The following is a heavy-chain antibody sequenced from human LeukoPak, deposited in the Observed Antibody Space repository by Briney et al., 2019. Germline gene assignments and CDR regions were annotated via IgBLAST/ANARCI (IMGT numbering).Heavy chain of an antibody. Sequence: SETLSLTCTVSGGSLSSYYWSWIRQPAGKGLEWIGRINTSGSTNYNPSLKSRVTISVDTSKNQFSLKLTSVTAADTAVYYCARANWNYVEYWGQGTLVTVSS. CDR1: GGSLSSYY. J-gene: IGHJ4*02. CDR2: INTSGST. CDR3: ARANWNYVEY. V-gene: IGHV4-4*07. D-gene: IGHD1-20*01.